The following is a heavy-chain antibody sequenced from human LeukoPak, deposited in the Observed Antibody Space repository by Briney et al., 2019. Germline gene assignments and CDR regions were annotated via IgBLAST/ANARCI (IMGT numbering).Heavy chain of an antibody. V-gene: IGHV3-11*06. Sequence: KPGGSLRLSCAASGFSFSDYYMSWIRQASGKGLEWVSYNSSSSSYTNYADSVKGRFTISRDNAKNSLYLQMNSLRAEDTAVYYCLPLLSRPYVEDGFDIWGQGTMVTVSS. D-gene: IGHD2/OR15-2a*01. CDR2: NSSSSSYT. CDR3: LPLLSRPYVEDGFDI. CDR1: GFSFSDYY. J-gene: IGHJ3*02.